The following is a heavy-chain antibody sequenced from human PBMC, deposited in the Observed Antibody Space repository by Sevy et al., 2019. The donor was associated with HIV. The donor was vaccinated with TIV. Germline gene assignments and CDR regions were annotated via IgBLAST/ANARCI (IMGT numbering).Heavy chain of an antibody. CDR2: ISYDGSNK. CDR1: GFTFSAYA. V-gene: IGHV3-30-3*01. CDR3: AGDISSLDDYVWGSYRSPAFDI. D-gene: IGHD3-16*02. J-gene: IGHJ3*02. Sequence: GGSLRLSCAASGFTFSAYAMHWVRQPPGKGLEWVAVISYDGSNKYYADSVKGRFTISRDNSKNTLYLQMNSLRAEDTAVYYCAGDISSLDDYVWGSYRSPAFDIWGQGTMVTVSS.